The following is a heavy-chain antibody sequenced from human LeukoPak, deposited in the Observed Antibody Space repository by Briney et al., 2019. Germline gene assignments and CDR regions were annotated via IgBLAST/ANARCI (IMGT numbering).Heavy chain of an antibody. V-gene: IGHV1-46*01. Sequence: ASVKVSCKASGYTFTRYYLHWVRQAPGQGLEWMGIINPSGGTTSYAQKFQGRVTMTRDTSTSTVYMELSSLRSEDTAVYYCARDRPVGTKVYYGMDVWGQGTTVTVSS. CDR3: ARDRPVGTKVYYGMDV. CDR1: GYTFTRYY. CDR2: INPSGGTT. J-gene: IGHJ6*02. D-gene: IGHD2-8*01.